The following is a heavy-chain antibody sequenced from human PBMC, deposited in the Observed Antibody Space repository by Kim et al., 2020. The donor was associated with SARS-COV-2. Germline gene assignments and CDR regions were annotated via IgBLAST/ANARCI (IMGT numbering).Heavy chain of an antibody. Sequence: GSTNYNPYLKSRVTISVDTSKNQFSLKLSSVTAADTAVYYCATGEQQFDYWGQGTLVTVSS. V-gene: IGHV4-34*01. J-gene: IGHJ4*02. CDR2: GST. D-gene: IGHD6-13*01. CDR3: ATGEQQFDY.